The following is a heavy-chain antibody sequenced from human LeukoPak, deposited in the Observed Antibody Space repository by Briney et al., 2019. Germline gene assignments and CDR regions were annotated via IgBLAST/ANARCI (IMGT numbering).Heavy chain of an antibody. V-gene: IGHV1-2*02. CDR1: GYTFTGYY. D-gene: IGHD3-16*01. CDR3: ARAEYVWGSYIENKFDP. J-gene: IGHJ5*02. CDR2: INPNSGGT. Sequence: GASVKVSCKTSGYTFTGYYIYWVRQAPGQGLEWMGWINPNSGGTNYAQKFQGRVTMTRDTSISTAYMELSRLRSDDTAVFYCARAEYVWGSYIENKFDPWGQGTLVTVSS.